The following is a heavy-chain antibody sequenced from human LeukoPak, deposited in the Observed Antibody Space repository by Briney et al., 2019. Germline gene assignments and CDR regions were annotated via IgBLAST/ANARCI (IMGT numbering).Heavy chain of an antibody. J-gene: IGHJ5*02. CDR3: AREGRNWFDP. V-gene: IGHV1-2*06. CDR1: GYTFTANY. Sequence: ASVKVSCKASGYTFTANYMHWVRQAPGQGLEWMGRLNPNNGATTYAQKLQGRVTMTRHTSISTAYMELSSLRSDDTAVYYCAREGRNWFDPWGQGTLVTVSS. CDR2: LNPNNGAT.